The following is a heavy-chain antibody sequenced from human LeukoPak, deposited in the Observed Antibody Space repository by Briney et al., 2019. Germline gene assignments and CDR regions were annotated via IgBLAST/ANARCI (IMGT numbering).Heavy chain of an antibody. CDR2: ISSGDNIM. CDR1: GFTFSTYE. J-gene: IGHJ4*02. D-gene: IGHD2-21*02. Sequence: GGSLRLSCAASGFTFSTYEMNWVRQAPGKGLEWVSYISSGDNIMFYADSVKGRFIISRDNAKNSLYLQMNSLRAVDTAVYYCARGVTLDYWGRGTLVTVSS. CDR3: ARGVTLDY. V-gene: IGHV3-48*03.